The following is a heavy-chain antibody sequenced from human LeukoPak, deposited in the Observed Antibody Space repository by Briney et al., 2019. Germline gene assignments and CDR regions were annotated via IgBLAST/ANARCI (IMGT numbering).Heavy chain of an antibody. Sequence: PGGSLRLSCAASGFTFSNYEMDWVRQAPGKGLEWVSYISSSGTTVKYPDSVKGRFTISRDNAKNSLYLQMNSLRADDTAVYYCVRDPCGGGSCIDYWGRGTQVTVSS. CDR2: ISSSGTTV. J-gene: IGHJ4*02. CDR3: VRDPCGGGSCIDY. D-gene: IGHD2-21*01. CDR1: GFTFSNYE. V-gene: IGHV3-48*03.